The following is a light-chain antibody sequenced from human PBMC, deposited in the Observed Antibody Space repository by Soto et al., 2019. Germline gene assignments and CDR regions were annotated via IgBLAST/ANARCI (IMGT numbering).Light chain of an antibody. CDR3: HQRQYWPPIT. CDR2: DAS. Sequence: VVLTQSPATLSLSPLERATLSFMTSLSVSVYLDWYQQKPGQAPRLLISDASNRATGIPARFSGSGSGTDFTLTISSLEPEDFAVYYCHQRQYWPPITFGQGTRLEIK. J-gene: IGKJ5*01. CDR1: LSVSVY. V-gene: IGKV3-11*01.